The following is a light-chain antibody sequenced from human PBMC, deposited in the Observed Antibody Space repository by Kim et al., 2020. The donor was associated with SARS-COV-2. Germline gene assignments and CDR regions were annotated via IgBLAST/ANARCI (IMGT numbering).Light chain of an antibody. CDR3: QQRSSTWT. Sequence: SARERATRSSRASQSVYSYLAWYQQKPGQAPRLHIYDASNRATGIPARFSGSGSGTDFTLTISSLEPEDFAVYYCQQRSSTWTFGQGTKVDIK. CDR1: QSVYSY. CDR2: DAS. V-gene: IGKV3-11*01. J-gene: IGKJ1*01.